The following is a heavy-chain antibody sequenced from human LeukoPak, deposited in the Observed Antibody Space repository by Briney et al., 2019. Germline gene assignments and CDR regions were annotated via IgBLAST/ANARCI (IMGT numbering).Heavy chain of an antibody. Sequence: PSETLSLTCTVSGGSISSSSYYWSWIRQPPGKGLEWIGEINHSGSTNYNPSLKSRVTISVDTSKNQFSLKLSSVTAADTAVYYCARAGSDAFDIWGQGTMVTVSS. J-gene: IGHJ3*02. D-gene: IGHD1-14*01. CDR1: GGSISSSSYY. CDR2: INHSGST. CDR3: ARAGSDAFDI. V-gene: IGHV4-39*07.